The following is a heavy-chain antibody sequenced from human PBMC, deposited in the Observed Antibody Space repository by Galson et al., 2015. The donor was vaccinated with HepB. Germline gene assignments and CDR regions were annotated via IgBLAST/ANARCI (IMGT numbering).Heavy chain of an antibody. D-gene: IGHD3-10*01. V-gene: IGHV3-7*03. Sequence: SLRLSCAASGFTFSSHWMTWVRQAPGKGLEWVANIKRDESKKNYVDSVKGRFTISRDNAKNSLYLQMSGLRAEDTAVYYCARDGNDYDSGTYYDTFDIWGQGTMVTVSS. CDR1: GFTFSSHW. J-gene: IGHJ3*02. CDR3: ARDGNDYDSGTYYDTFDI. CDR2: IKRDESKK.